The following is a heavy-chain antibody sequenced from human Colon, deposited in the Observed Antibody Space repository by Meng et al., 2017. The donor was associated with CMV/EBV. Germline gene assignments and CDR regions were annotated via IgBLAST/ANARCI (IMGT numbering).Heavy chain of an antibody. CDR1: SGSMSTYY. Sequence: SETLSLTCIVSSGSMSTYYWSWIRQPPGKGLEWIGYIYYSGSIFYNPPLKTRVIISVDSSKTQFSLNLSSVTAADTAVYYCARADCSSSTCLFDSWGQGTLVTVSS. CDR2: IYYSGSI. CDR3: ARADCSSSTCLFDS. D-gene: IGHD2-2*01. J-gene: IGHJ4*02. V-gene: IGHV4-59*01.